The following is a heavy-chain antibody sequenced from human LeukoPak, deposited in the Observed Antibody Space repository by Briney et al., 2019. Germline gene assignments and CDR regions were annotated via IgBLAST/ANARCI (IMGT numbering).Heavy chain of an antibody. D-gene: IGHD3-22*01. CDR1: GGSISSGGYY. Sequence: SQTLSLTCTVSGGSISSGGYYWSWVRQHPGRGREWVGYIYYSGSTYYNPSLKSRVTISVDTSKDQFSLKLSSVTAADTAVYYCASMIVVITTTDYYYGMDVWGQGTTVTVSS. CDR3: ASMIVVITTTDYYYGMDV. CDR2: IYYSGST. J-gene: IGHJ6*02. V-gene: IGHV4-31*03.